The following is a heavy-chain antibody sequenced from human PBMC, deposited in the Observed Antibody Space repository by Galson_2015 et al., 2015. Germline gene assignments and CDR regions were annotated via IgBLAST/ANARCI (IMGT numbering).Heavy chain of an antibody. CDR2: IKQDGSDK. V-gene: IGHV3-7*01. CDR3: AREVIFTGYQPMDV. D-gene: IGHD3-9*01. Sequence: SLRLSCAASGFTFSNFRMAWVRQAPGKGLEWVANIKQDGSDKYYVDSVKGRFTISRDNAENSLYLQMNSLRAEDSAVYYCAREVIFTGYQPMDVWGKGTTVTVSS. J-gene: IGHJ6*03. CDR1: GFTFSNFR.